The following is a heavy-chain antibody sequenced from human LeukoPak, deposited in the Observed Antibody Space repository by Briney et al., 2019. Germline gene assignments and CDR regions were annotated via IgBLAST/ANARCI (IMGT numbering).Heavy chain of an antibody. Sequence: GGSLRLSCAASGFTFCGYAMYWVRQAPGQGLEYMAGVSFDGTNKYYADSVKGRFTISRDNSRNTLYLQINSLRTADTALYYCARDGPLQSLDYWGQGTLVTVSS. J-gene: IGHJ4*02. D-gene: IGHD4-11*01. CDR2: VSFDGTNK. CDR3: ARDGPLQSLDY. CDR1: GFTFCGYA. V-gene: IGHV3-30*04.